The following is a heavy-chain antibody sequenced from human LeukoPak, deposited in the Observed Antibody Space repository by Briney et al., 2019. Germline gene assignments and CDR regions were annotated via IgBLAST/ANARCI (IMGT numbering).Heavy chain of an antibody. CDR1: GLTFSNYA. CDR2: ISDSGGST. J-gene: IGHJ5*02. Sequence: PGGSLRLSCAASGLTFSNYAMSWVRQAPGKGLEWVSGISDSGGSTYYADSVKGRFIISRDNSKNTLYLQMNSLRAEDTAVYYCARVMLGSLWFGDPVWFDPWGQGTLVTVSS. V-gene: IGHV3-23*01. D-gene: IGHD3-10*01. CDR3: ARVMLGSLWFGDPVWFDP.